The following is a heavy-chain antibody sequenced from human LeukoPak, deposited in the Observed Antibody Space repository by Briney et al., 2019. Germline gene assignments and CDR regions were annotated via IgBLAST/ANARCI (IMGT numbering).Heavy chain of an antibody. V-gene: IGHV3-53*01. Sequence: GGSLRLSCAASGFTVSSNYMSWVRQAPGKGLEWVSVICSGGSTYYADSVKGRFTISRDDSKNTLYLQMNSLRAEDTAVYYCASRDFWSGYYYSWGQGTLVTVSS. D-gene: IGHD3-3*01. CDR2: ICSGGST. CDR1: GFTVSSNY. J-gene: IGHJ4*02. CDR3: ASRDFWSGYYYS.